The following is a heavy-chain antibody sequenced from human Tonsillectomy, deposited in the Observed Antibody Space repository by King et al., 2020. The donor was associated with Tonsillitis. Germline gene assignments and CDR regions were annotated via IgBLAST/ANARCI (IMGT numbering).Heavy chain of an antibody. CDR2: ISSSSSYI. J-gene: IGHJ4*02. CDR1: GFTFSSYS. V-gene: IGHV3-21*01. D-gene: IGHD4-17*01. Sequence: VQLVESGGGLVKPGGSLRLSCAASGFTFSSYSMNWVRQAPGKGLEWVSSISSSSSYIYYADSVKGRFTISRDNAKNSLYLQMNSLRAEDTAVYYCARVRKGYGDSPFDYWGQGTLVTVSS. CDR3: ARVRKGYGDSPFDY.